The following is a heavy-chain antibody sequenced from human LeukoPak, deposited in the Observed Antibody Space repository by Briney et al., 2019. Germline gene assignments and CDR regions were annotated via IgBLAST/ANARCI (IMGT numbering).Heavy chain of an antibody. D-gene: IGHD1/OR15-1a*01. CDR1: GGSFSGYY. J-gene: IGHJ4*02. V-gene: IGHV4-34*01. CDR2: INHSGST. CDR3: ASLKKQHLRLSPPDY. Sequence: PSETLSLTCAVYGGSFSGYYWSWIRHPPGKGLEWIGEINHSGSTNYNPSLKSRVTISVDTSKNQFSLKLSSVTAADTAVYYCASLKKQHLRLSPPDYWGQGTLVTVSS.